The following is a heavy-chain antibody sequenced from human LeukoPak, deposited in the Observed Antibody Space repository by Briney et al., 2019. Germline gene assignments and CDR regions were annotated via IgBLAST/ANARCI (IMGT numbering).Heavy chain of an antibody. CDR2: IYYTGST. CDR1: GGSISSGDYY. Sequence: SQTLSLTCTVSGGSISSGDYYWGWIRQHPGEGLAWIGYIYYTGSTYYNSSLKSRVTISLDTSKNQFSLKLSSVTAADTAVYYCAKTDSSGYYSDSWGQGTLVTVSS. J-gene: IGHJ4*02. V-gene: IGHV4-31*03. CDR3: AKTDSSGYYSDS. D-gene: IGHD3-22*01.